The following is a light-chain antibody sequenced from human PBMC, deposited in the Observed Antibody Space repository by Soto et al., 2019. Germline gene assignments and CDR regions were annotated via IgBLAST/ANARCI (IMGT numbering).Light chain of an antibody. J-gene: IGKJ1*01. CDR2: GAS. CDR1: QGVSSNF. CDR3: QQYGSSPPWT. V-gene: IGKV3-20*01. Sequence: EIVLTQSPGTLSLSPGERATLSGRASQGVSSNFLAWYQQKPGQAPRLLIYGASSRATGIPDRFSGSGSGTDFTLTISRLEPEDFAVYYCQQYGSSPPWTFGQGTKVEIK.